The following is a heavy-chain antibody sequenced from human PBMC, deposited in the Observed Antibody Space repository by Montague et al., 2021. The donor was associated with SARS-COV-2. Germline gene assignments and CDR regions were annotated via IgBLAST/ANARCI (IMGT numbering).Heavy chain of an antibody. CDR2: ISWNSGSI. CDR1: EFPFSYYA. V-gene: IGHV3-9*01. J-gene: IGHJ6*02. CDR3: AKDADWDYYGMDV. D-gene: IGHD3/OR15-3a*01. Sequence: SLSLSFSASEFPFSYYAMHWVRQAPGKGLEWVSGISWNSGSIGYADSVKGRFTISRDDAKNSLYLQMNSLRAEDTALYYCAKDADWDYYGMDVWGQGTTVTVSS.